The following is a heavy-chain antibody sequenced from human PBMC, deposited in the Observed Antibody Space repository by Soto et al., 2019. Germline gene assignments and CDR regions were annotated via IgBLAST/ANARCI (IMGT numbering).Heavy chain of an antibody. CDR2: INGDGSHI. J-gene: IGHJ4*02. Sequence: GGSLRLSCAVSGFSFSSYWMMWVRQAPGRGLEWLAIINGDGSHIYYADSVKGRLTISRDNAKNLLDLQMNSLRAEDTAVYYCANKGGSLHYWGQGTLVTVSS. CDR1: GFSFSSYW. D-gene: IGHD1-26*01. CDR3: ANKGGSLHY. V-gene: IGHV3-7*05.